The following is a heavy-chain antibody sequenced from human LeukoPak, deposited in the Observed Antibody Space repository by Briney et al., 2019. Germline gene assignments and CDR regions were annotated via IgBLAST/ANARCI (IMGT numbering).Heavy chain of an antibody. Sequence: GGSLTLSIAPSGFIFRNFWMHWVRQAPGKGPVWVSRINNDGKLVTYADSVKGRFTISRDSAKDTVFLQMNSLRVEDTALYYCGRGLGDVWGKGTLVTVSS. D-gene: IGHD4-11*01. CDR3: GRGLGDV. J-gene: IGHJ6*01. V-gene: IGHV3-74*01. CDR1: GFIFRNFW. CDR2: INNDGKLV.